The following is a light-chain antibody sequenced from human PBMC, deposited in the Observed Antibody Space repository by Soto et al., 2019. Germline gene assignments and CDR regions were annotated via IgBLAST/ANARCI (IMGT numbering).Light chain of an antibody. Sequence: IVLTQSPAPLSLSPGKRATLSCRASQNIRNYLIWYQQKPGQAPRVFIYDVSNRETGIPARFSGSGSGTDFTLTISSLEPEDFGVYYCQQRSNWTRTFGQGTKVDIK. J-gene: IGKJ1*01. CDR2: DVS. CDR3: QQRSNWTRT. V-gene: IGKV3-11*01. CDR1: QNIRNY.